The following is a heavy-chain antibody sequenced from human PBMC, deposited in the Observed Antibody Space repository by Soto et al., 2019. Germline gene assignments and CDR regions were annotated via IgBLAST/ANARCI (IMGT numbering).Heavy chain of an antibody. D-gene: IGHD3-3*01. Sequence: GGSLRLSCAASGFTFSSYAMSWVRQAPGKGLEWVSAISGSGGSTYYADSVKGRFTISRDNSKNTLYLQMNSLRAEDTAVYYCAKDQDPEYYDFWRGYYRAYYYYGMDVWSQETRVPVSS. V-gene: IGHV3-23*01. CDR2: ISGSGGST. CDR3: AKDQDPEYYDFWRGYYRAYYYYGMDV. J-gene: IGHJ6*02. CDR1: GFTFSSYA.